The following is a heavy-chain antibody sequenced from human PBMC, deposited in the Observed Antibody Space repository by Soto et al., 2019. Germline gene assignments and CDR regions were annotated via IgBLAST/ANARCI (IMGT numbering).Heavy chain of an antibody. D-gene: IGHD3-3*01. CDR1: GFTFSSYA. CDR3: ARDRPTRITIFGVPTGYGMDV. Sequence: GGSLRLSCAASGFTFSSYAMHWVRQAPGKGLEWVAVISYDGSNKYYADSVKGRFTISRDDSKNTLYLQMNSLRAEDTAVYYCARDRPTRITIFGVPTGYGMDVWGQGTTVTVSS. V-gene: IGHV3-30-3*01. J-gene: IGHJ6*02. CDR2: ISYDGSNK.